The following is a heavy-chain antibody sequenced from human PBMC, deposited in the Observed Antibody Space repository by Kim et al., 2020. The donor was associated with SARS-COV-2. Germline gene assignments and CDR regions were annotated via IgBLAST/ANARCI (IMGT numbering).Heavy chain of an antibody. D-gene: IGHD5-18*01. CDR2: TSPSSGNT. CDR3: ARWDTPKLTLLDS. Sequence: ASVKVSCKASGFSFTNYGISWVRLAPGQGLEWLGWTSPSSGNTKYAQKVRDRVTLTTDTSTKTAYLDLRGLTSDDTGVYFCARWDTPKLTLLDSWGQGTQLTVSS. J-gene: IGHJ4*02. V-gene: IGHV1-18*01. CDR1: GFSFTNYG.